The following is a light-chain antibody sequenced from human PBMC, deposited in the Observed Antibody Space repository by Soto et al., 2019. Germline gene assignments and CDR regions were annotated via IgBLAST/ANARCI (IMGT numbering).Light chain of an antibody. V-gene: IGKV3-15*01. CDR2: GAS. CDR1: QSVSSN. J-gene: IGKJ4*01. CDR3: RQYNNWPPGT. Sequence: DIVMTHSPATLSVSPGERATLSCRASQSVSSNLAWYQQKPGQAPRLLIYGASTRATGIPARFSGSGSGTEFTLTISSLQSEDFAVYYCRQYNNWPPGTFGGGTKVDIK.